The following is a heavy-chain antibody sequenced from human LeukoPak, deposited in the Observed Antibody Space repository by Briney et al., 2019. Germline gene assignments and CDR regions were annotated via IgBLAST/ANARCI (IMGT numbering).Heavy chain of an antibody. CDR3: ARETRDGYIKVDY. D-gene: IGHD5-24*01. Sequence: SQTLSLTCTVSGGSISSGSYYWSWIRQPAGKGLEWIGRIYTSGSTNYNPSLKSRVTISVDTSKNQFSLKLSSVTAADTAVYYCARETRDGYIKVDYWGQGTLVTVSS. CDR2: IYTSGST. V-gene: IGHV4-61*02. J-gene: IGHJ4*02. CDR1: GGSISSGSYY.